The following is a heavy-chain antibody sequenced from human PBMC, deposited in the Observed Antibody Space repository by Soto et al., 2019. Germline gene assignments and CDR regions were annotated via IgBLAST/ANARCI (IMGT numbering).Heavy chain of an antibody. Sequence: QVQLVESGGGVVQPGRSLRLSCAASGFTFSSYAMHWVRQAPGKGLEWVAVISYDGSNKYYADSVKGRFTISRDNSKNPLYLQMNSLRAEDTAVYYCARDLGPYSSGWTLDYWGQGTLVTVSS. D-gene: IGHD6-19*01. CDR1: GFTFSSYA. J-gene: IGHJ4*02. CDR3: ARDLGPYSSGWTLDY. V-gene: IGHV3-30-3*01. CDR2: ISYDGSNK.